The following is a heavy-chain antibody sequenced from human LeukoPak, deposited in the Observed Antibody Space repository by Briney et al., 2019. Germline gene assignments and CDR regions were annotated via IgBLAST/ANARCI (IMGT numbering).Heavy chain of an antibody. CDR3: AKEGPRYYFDY. CDR2: ISWNSGSI. D-gene: IGHD3-16*02. V-gene: IGHV3-9*01. Sequence: PGGSLRLSCAASGFTFDDYAMPWVRQAPGKGLEWVSGISWNSGSIGYADSVKGRFTISRDNAKNSLYLQMNSLRAEDTALYYCAKEGPRYYFDYWGQGTLVTVSS. CDR1: GFTFDDYA. J-gene: IGHJ4*02.